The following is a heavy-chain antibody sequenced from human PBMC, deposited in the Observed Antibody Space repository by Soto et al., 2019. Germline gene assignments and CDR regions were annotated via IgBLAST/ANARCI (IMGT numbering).Heavy chain of an antibody. D-gene: IGHD5-12*01. V-gene: IGHV3-21*01. CDR3: ARGHIVEMATIKYFQH. Sequence: GGSLRLSCAASGFIFTSYSMVWVRQAPGKGLEWVSSISSRSDSIYYADSVKGRFTISRDNAQNSLYLQMNSLTSEDTAVYYCARGHIVEMATIKYFQHWGQGTLVTVSS. CDR2: ISSRSDSI. CDR1: GFIFTSYS. J-gene: IGHJ1*01.